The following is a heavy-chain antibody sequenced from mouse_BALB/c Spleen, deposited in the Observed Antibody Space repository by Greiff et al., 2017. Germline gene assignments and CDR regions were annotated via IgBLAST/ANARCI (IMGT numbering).Heavy chain of an antibody. V-gene: IGHV2-9-2*01. Sequence: QVQLKESGPGLVAPSQSLSITCTVSGFSLTSYDISWIRQPPGKGLEWLGVIWTGGGTNYNSAFMSRLSISKDNSKSQVFLKMNSLQTDDTAIYYCVRRGIYGSSYAMDYWGQGTSVTVSS. CDR1: GFSLTSYD. CDR2: IWTGGGT. CDR3: VRRGIYGSSYAMDY. J-gene: IGHJ4*01. D-gene: IGHD1-1*01.